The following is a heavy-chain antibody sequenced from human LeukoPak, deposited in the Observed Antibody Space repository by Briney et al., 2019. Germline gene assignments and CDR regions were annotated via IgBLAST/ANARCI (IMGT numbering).Heavy chain of an antibody. Sequence: PGGSLRLSCAASGFTFSNYWMHWVRQAPGQGLVWVGRINSDGSSTSYADSVKGRFTISRDNAKNTLYLQMNSLRAEDTAVYYCARVSSGSYFGYYYYYMDVWGKGTTVTVSS. J-gene: IGHJ6*03. CDR2: INSDGSST. V-gene: IGHV3-74*01. CDR1: GFTFSNYW. D-gene: IGHD1-26*01. CDR3: ARVSSGSYFGYYYYYMDV.